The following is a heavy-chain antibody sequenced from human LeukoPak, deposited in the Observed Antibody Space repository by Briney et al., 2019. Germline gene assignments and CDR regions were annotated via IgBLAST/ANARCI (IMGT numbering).Heavy chain of an antibody. CDR3: ARDFSLVVGASDS. CDR1: GFAFSRHG. D-gene: IGHD1-26*01. Sequence: GGSLRLSCAASGFAFSRHGMHWVRRPPGRGLEWVSTMALSGGPTHYADAVEGRFTISRDDSKSTLYLHINNLRAEDTAVYYCARDFSLVVGASDSWGKGTLVTVSS. CDR2: MALSGGPT. J-gene: IGHJ5*02. V-gene: IGHV3-23*01.